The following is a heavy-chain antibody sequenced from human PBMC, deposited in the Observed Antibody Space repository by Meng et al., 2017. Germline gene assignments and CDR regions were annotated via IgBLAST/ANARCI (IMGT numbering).Heavy chain of an antibody. V-gene: IGHV4-34*01. Sequence: QGKLQQGGAGRLKPSETLSLTFAVYGGSFSGYYWSWIRQPPGKGLEWIGEINHSGSTNYNPSLKSRVTISVDTSKNQFSLKLSSVTAADTAVYYCARRGIAARPFYYWGQGTLVTVSS. J-gene: IGHJ4*02. CDR3: ARRGIAARPFYY. CDR2: INHSGST. CDR1: GGSFSGYY. D-gene: IGHD6-6*01.